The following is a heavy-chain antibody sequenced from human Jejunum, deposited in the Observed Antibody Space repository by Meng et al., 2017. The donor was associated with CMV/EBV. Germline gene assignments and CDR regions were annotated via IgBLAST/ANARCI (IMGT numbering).Heavy chain of an antibody. D-gene: IGHD3-16*01. Sequence: AASGFAFSSYGMNWVRQAPGQGLEWVGFIRYNGSTNYADSVKGRFTISRDNSRDTLYLQLNSVRSDDTAVYYCTKAFGTTHFFDSWGQGTLVTVSS. V-gene: IGHV3-30*02. J-gene: IGHJ4*02. CDR1: GFAFSSYG. CDR2: IRYNGSTN. CDR3: TKAFGTTHFFDS.